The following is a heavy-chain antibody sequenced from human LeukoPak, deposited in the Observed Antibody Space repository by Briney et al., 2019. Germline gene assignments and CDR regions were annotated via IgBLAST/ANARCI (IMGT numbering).Heavy chain of an antibody. Sequence: SETLSLTCTVSGGSISSSSYYWGWIRQPPGKGLEWIGSIYYSGSTYYNPSLKSRVTISVDTSKNQFSLKLSSVTAADTAVYYCARGEVAYSSSSPFDYWGQGTLVTVSS. CDR1: GGSISSSSYY. D-gene: IGHD6-6*01. CDR3: ARGEVAYSSSSPFDY. V-gene: IGHV4-39*01. J-gene: IGHJ4*02. CDR2: IYYSGST.